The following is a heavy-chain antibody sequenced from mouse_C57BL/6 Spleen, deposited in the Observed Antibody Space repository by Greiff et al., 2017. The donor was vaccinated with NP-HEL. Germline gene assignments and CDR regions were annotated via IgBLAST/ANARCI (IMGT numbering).Heavy chain of an antibody. CDR3: ARRDYGSRRDLFDY. D-gene: IGHD1-1*01. CDR1: GFNIKNTY. J-gene: IGHJ2*01. CDR2: IDPANGNT. Sequence: EVKLQESVAELVRPGASVKLSCTASGFNIKNTYMHWVKQRPEQGLEWIGRIDPANGNTKYAPKFQGKATITADTSSNTAYLQLSSLTSEDTAIYYCARRDYGSRRDLFDYWGQGTTLTVSS. V-gene: IGHV14-3*01.